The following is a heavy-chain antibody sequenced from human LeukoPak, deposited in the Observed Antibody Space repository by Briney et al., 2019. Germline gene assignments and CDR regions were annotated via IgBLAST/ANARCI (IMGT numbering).Heavy chain of an antibody. D-gene: IGHD1-14*01. CDR2: ISGSGGST. CDR3: AKALTPQAYYCYYMDV. V-gene: IGHV3-23*01. CDR1: GFTFSSYA. Sequence: VGALRLSCAASGFTFSSYAMSWVRQAPGKGLEWVSAISGSGGSTYYADSVKGRFTISRDNSKNTLYLQMNSLRAEDTAVYYCAKALTPQAYYCYYMDVWGRGTTDTVSS. J-gene: IGHJ6*03.